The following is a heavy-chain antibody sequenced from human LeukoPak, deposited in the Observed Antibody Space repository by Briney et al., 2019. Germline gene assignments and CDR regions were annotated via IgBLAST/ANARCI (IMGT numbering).Heavy chain of an antibody. CDR3: ARFRPVGATRSPFDY. Sequence: ASVKVSCKASGYTFTSYYLHWVRQAPGQGLEWMGLINPSGGSASYAQKFQGRVTMTRDTSTSTVYMELSSLRSEDTAVYYCARFRPVGATRSPFDYWGQGTLVTVSS. D-gene: IGHD1-26*01. V-gene: IGHV1-46*01. J-gene: IGHJ4*02. CDR2: INPSGGSA. CDR1: GYTFTSYY.